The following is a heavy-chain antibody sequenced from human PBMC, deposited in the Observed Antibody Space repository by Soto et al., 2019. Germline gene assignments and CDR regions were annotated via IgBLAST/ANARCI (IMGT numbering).Heavy chain of an antibody. CDR2: INHLGSI. V-gene: IGHV4-34*01. J-gene: IGHJ6*03. CDR3: ARGGISHWAYFYYMDV. Sequence: SETPSLTCVVSGGSLSDYFWSWIRQPPGMALEWIGEINHLGSINYNPSLKSRVTMSVDTSKNQLSLTLNSVTAADTATYYCARGGISHWAYFYYMDVWDRGTTVTVSS. D-gene: IGHD2-21*01. CDR1: GGSLSDYF.